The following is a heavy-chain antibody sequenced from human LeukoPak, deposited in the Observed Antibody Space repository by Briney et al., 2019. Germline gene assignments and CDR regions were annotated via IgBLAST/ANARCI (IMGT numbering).Heavy chain of an antibody. D-gene: IGHD1-1*01. CDR1: RGTFSNYA. CDR3: ARETQTGTIVY. J-gene: IGHJ4*02. Sequence: SVKVSCKASRGTFSNYAISWVRQAPGQGLEWMGGIIPIFGTANYAQKLQGRVTITADESTSTVYMELGSLRSEDTAVYYCARETQTGTIVYWGQGTLVTVSS. V-gene: IGHV1-69*13. CDR2: IIPIFGTA.